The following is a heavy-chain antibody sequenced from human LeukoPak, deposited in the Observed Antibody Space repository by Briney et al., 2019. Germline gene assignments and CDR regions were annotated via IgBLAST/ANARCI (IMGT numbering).Heavy chain of an antibody. Sequence: GGSLRLSCAASGFTFSDYYMSWIRQAPGKGLEWVSYISSSGSTIYHADSVKGRFTISRDNAKNSLYLQMNSLRAEDTAVYYCARDSIAAAGSLELDYWGQGTLVTVSS. J-gene: IGHJ4*02. CDR2: ISSSGSTI. D-gene: IGHD6-13*01. CDR1: GFTFSDYY. CDR3: ARDSIAAAGSLELDY. V-gene: IGHV3-11*01.